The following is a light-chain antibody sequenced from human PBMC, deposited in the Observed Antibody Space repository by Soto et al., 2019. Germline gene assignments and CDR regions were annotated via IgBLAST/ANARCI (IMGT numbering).Light chain of an antibody. V-gene: IGLV2-14*01. CDR2: EVT. J-gene: IGLJ1*01. CDR1: NTDVGQDKS. CDR3: VSYTDTDTLV. Sequence: SALTQPASVSGSRGQSIIISCVGRNTDVGQDKSVSWYQQGPGKAPKLLIFEVTNRPSGVSNRFSGSRSGSTASLTISGLQPDDEGDYFCVSYTDTDTLVFGTGTKVTVL.